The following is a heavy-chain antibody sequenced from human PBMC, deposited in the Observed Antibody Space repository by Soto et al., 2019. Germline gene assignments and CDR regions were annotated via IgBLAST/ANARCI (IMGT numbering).Heavy chain of an antibody. CDR3: ARGKGSSWYGWFDP. Sequence: QVQLVQSGAEVKKPGASVKVSCKASGYTFTTYAMHWVRQAPGQRLEWMGGINAGNGNTKYSQKFQGRITITRVTSANTAYMELSSLRSEDTAVYYCARGKGSSWYGWFDPWGQGTLVTVSS. J-gene: IGHJ5*02. D-gene: IGHD6-13*01. CDR1: GYTFTTYA. V-gene: IGHV1-3*01. CDR2: INAGNGNT.